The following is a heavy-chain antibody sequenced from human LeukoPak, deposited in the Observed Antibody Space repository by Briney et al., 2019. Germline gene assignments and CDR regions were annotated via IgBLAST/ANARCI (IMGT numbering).Heavy chain of an antibody. D-gene: IGHD4-17*01. Sequence: ASVKVSCKPSGYTFTSYGISWVRQAPGQGLEWMGWISAYNGNTNYAQKLQGRVTMTTDTSTSTAYMELRSLRSDDTAVYYCAILQYGDFDAFDIWGQGTMVTVSS. CDR2: ISAYNGNT. CDR1: GYTFTSYG. J-gene: IGHJ3*02. V-gene: IGHV1-18*01. CDR3: AILQYGDFDAFDI.